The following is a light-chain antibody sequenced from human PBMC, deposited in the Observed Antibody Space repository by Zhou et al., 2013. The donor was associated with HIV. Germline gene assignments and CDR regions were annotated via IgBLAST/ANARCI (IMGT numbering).Light chain of an antibody. CDR2: DAS. V-gene: IGKV1-33*01. CDR1: QDISIF. CDR3: LQYDTLPFT. Sequence: DIQMTQSPSSLSAFVGDRVTISCQASQDISIFLSWYQQKPGKAPNLLIYDASILETGVPSRFSGGGSGTHFTFTISNLQPEDIATYYCLQYDTLPFTFGPGTRVDIK. J-gene: IGKJ3*01.